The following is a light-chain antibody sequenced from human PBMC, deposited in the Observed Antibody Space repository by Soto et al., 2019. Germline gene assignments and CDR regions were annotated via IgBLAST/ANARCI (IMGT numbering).Light chain of an antibody. CDR3: CSYAGSYTYV. Sequence: QSVLTQPRSVSGSPGQSVTISCTGTSSDVGGYSFVSWYQQHPGKAPKLMIYDVTKRPSGVPDRFSGSKSGNTASLTISGLQAEDEAEYYCCSYAGSYTYVFGTGTKLTVL. V-gene: IGLV2-11*01. CDR1: SSDVGGYSF. CDR2: DVT. J-gene: IGLJ1*01.